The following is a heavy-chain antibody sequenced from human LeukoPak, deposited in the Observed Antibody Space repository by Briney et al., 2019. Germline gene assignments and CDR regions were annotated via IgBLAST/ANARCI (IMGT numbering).Heavy chain of an antibody. CDR1: GYTFTVYY. J-gene: IGHJ4*02. V-gene: IGHV1-2*02. CDR2: INPNSGGT. CDR3: ARSAHSTTSLIDY. D-gene: IGHD1-7*01. Sequence: GASVKVSCKASGYTFTVYYMHWVRQAPGQGLEWMGWINPNSGGTNYAQKFQGRVTMTRDTSISTAYMELSRLRSDDTAVYYCARSAHSTTSLIDYWGQGTLVTVSS.